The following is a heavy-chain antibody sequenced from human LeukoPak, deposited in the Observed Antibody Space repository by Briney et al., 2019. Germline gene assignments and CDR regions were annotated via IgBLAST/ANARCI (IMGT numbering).Heavy chain of an antibody. CDR3: ARAPRVASTGRFDY. J-gene: IGHJ4*02. D-gene: IGHD6-13*01. CDR1: GYSFTNYG. CDR2: ISGYTGNT. V-gene: IGHV1-18*01. Sequence: ASVKVSCKASGYSFTNYGVNWVRQAPGQGLEWLGWISGYTGNTDYAQKFQGRGTMTTDTSTTTAYMELRSLRSDDTAVYYCARAPRVASTGRFDYWGQGTLVTVSS.